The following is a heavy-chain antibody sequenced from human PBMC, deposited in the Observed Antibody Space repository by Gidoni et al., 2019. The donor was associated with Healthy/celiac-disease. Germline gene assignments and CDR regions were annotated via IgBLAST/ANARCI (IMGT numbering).Heavy chain of an antibody. J-gene: IGHJ6*02. D-gene: IGHD3-3*01. CDR3: ARDRFYYDFWSGYYMDYYYGMDV. CDR1: GFTFSDYY. CDR2: ISRSGSTI. V-gene: IGHV3-11*01. Sequence: QVQLVESGGGLVKPGGSLRLSCAASGFTFSDYYMRWIRPAPGKGLEWVSYISRSGSTIYYADSVKGRFTISRDNAKNSLYLQMNSLRAEDTAVYYCARDRFYYDFWSGYYMDYYYGMDVWGQGTTVTVSS.